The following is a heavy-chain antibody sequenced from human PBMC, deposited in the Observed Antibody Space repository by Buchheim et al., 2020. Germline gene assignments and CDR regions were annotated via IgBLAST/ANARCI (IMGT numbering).Heavy chain of an antibody. J-gene: IGHJ4*02. V-gene: IGHV4-34*01. CDR1: GGSFSGYY. CDR2: INHSGST. CDR3: ARGRRSSGWYKYYFDY. Sequence: QVQLQQWGAGLLKPSETLSLTCAVYGGSFSGYYWSWIRQPPGKGLEWIGEINHSGSTNYNPSLKSRVTISVDTSKNQLSLKLSSVTAADTAVYYCARGRRSSGWYKYYFDYWGQGTL. D-gene: IGHD6-19*01.